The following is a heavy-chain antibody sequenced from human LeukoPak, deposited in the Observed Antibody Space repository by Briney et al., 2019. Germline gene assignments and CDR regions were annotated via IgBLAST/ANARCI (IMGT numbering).Heavy chain of an antibody. CDR3: ARVGKGCSQYYFDY. D-gene: IGHD2-21*01. CDR1: GYTFTDYY. J-gene: IGHJ4*02. Sequence: GASVKVSCKASGYTFTDYYIHWVRQAPGQGLECMVWISPDSGVTNYAQKFQGRVTMTRDTSISTAYMELSRLTSDDTAVYYCARVGKGCSQYYFDYWGQGTLVTVSS. V-gene: IGHV1-2*02. CDR2: ISPDSGVT.